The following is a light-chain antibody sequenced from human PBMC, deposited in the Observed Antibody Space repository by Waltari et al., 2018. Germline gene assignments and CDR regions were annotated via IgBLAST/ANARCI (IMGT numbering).Light chain of an antibody. V-gene: IGLV3-25*02. CDR1: ALPKKY. J-gene: IGLJ1*01. Sequence: SYELTQPPSVSVSPGQTARITCSGDALPKKYAYWYQQKPGQAPALVIYKGSERPSGIPARFSGSSSGTTVTLTISGVQAEDEADYYCQSADSSGNTYVFGIGTKVTVL. CDR2: KGS. CDR3: QSADSSGNTYV.